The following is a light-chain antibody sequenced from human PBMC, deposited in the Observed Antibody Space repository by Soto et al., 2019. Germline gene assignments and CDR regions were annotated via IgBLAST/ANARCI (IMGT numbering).Light chain of an antibody. CDR1: QSINSD. V-gene: IGKV3-15*01. J-gene: IGKJ2*01. Sequence: EIVMTQSPATLAVSPGETTRLSCRASQSINSDVAWYQQKLGQTPRLLIHGASTRATGIAARFSGSGSGTEFTLTISSLEPEDFAVYYCQLYGSSSYTFGQGTKLEIK. CDR2: GAS. CDR3: QLYGSSSYT.